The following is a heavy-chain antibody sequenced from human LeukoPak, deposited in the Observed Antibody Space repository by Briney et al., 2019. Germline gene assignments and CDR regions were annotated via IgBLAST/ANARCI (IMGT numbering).Heavy chain of an antibody. J-gene: IGHJ3*02. CDR1: GGSFSGYY. CDR3: ARGEYDYAWGSYSPNAFAM. V-gene: IGHV4-34*01. D-gene: IGHD3-16*01. Sequence: TSETLSLTCAVYGGSFSGYYWSWIRQPPGKGLEWIGEINHSGSTNYNPSLKRRVTISVDKSKNQCLLKLSSVTAADTALYYCARGEYDYAWGSYSPNAFAMWGQGTMVTVSS. CDR2: INHSGST.